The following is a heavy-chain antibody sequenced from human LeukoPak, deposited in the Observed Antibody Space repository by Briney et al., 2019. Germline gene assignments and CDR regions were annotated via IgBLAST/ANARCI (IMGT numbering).Heavy chain of an antibody. CDR2: IIPIFGTA. CDR3: AREAGGLDIVATISWFDP. V-gene: IGHV1-69*05. D-gene: IGHD5-12*01. Sequence: SVTVSFKASGGTFSSYAISWVRQAPGQGLEWMGGIIPIFGTANYAQKFQGRVTITTDESTSTAYIELSSLRSEDTAVYYCAREAGGLDIVATISWFDPWGQGTLVTVSS. J-gene: IGHJ5*02. CDR1: GGTFSSYA.